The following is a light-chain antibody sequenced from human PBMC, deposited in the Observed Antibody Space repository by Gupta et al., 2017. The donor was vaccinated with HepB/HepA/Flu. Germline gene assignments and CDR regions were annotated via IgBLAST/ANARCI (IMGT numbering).Light chain of an antibody. V-gene: IGKV1-39*01. CDR3: QQSYCLQWS. CDR2: TAS. Sequence: DVQMTQSPSSLSSSVGDRVTITCRESESVSVYLNWYQQKPGKAPKLLIHTASTLQSGVPSRFSGSGSGTDFTLTISSLQTEDFATYYCQQSYCLQWSFGQGTKVEIK. J-gene: IGKJ1*01. CDR1: ESVSVY.